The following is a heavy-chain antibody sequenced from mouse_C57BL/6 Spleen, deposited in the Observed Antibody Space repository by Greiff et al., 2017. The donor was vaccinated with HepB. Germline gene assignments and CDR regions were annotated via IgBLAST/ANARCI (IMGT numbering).Heavy chain of an antibody. V-gene: IGHV1-19*01. J-gene: IGHJ2*01. CDR3: ARNYDYDGRFFDY. CDR1: GYTFTDYY. D-gene: IGHD2-4*01. CDR2: INPYNGGT. Sequence: VQLQQSGPVLVKPGASVKMSCKASGYTFTDYYMNWVKQSHGKSLEWIGVINPYNGGTSYNQKFKGKATLTVDKSSSTAYMELNSLTSEDSAVYYCARNYDYDGRFFDYWGQGTTLTVSS.